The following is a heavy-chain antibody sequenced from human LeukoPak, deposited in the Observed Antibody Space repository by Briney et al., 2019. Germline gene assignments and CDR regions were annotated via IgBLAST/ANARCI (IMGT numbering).Heavy chain of an antibody. J-gene: IGHJ4*02. Sequence: GGSLRLSCAASGFTFSSYAMSWVRQAPGKGLEWVSAISGSGGSTYYADSVKGRFTISRDNSKNTLYLQMNSLRAEDTALYYCAKGHPYKYSGSYYFDYWGQGTLVTVSS. CDR2: ISGSGGST. CDR3: AKGHPYKYSGSYYFDY. D-gene: IGHD1-26*01. CDR1: GFTFSSYA. V-gene: IGHV3-23*01.